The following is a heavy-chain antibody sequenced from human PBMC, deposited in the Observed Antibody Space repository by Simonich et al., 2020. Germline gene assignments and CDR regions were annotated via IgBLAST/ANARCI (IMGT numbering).Heavy chain of an antibody. CDR2: INPNSGGT. D-gene: IGHD6-13*01. V-gene: IGHV1-2*04. Sequence: QVQLVQSGAEVKKPGASVKVSCKASGYTFTGYYMHWVRQAPGQGLEGMGWINPNSGGTNYAQTFQGWVTRTRNTSISTAYMELSRLRADDTAVYYCARDSYSSWYFDLWGRGTLVTVSS. CDR1: GYTFTGYY. CDR3: ARDSYSSWYFDL. J-gene: IGHJ2*01.